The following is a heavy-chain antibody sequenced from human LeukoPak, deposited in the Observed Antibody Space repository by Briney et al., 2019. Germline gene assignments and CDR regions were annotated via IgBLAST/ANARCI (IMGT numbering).Heavy chain of an antibody. CDR2: INSDGSGA. D-gene: IGHD1-26*01. V-gene: IGHV5-51*01. J-gene: IGHJ4*02. CDR3: ARRRDLYSGSYYLFDY. Sequence: GDPLHISCMCAGSSFASDWIGWGSRMPGRDREGWGVINSDGSGARYSPSFQSQVTISTDTSISNASLRLSSLTAADTAMYYCARRRDLYSGSYYLFDYWGQGTLVTVSS. CDR1: GSSFASDW.